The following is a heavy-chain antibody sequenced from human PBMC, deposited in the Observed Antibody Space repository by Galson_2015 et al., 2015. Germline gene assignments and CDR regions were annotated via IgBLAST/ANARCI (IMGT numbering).Heavy chain of an antibody. CDR1: GFTFSSYA. CDR3: ARRASHFDY. J-gene: IGHJ4*02. D-gene: IGHD2-2*01. V-gene: IGHV3-30*01. Sequence: SLRLSCAASGFTFSSYAMHWVRQAPGKGLEWVAVISYDGSNKYYADSVKGRFTISRGNSKNTLYLQMNSLRAEDTAVYYCARRASHFDYWGQGTLVTVSS. CDR2: ISYDGSNK.